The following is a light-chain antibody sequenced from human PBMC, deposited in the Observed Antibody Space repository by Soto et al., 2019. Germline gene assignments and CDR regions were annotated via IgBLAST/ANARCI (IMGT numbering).Light chain of an antibody. CDR3: SSYTSSRTRV. CDR1: SSDVGAYNY. V-gene: IGLV2-14*03. CDR2: DVS. J-gene: IGLJ3*02. Sequence: QSVLTQPPSVSGSPGQSITISCTGTSSDVGAYNYVAWYQHHPGKAPKLMIYDVSNRPSGVSNRFSASKSGNTASLTISGLQAEDEADYYCSSYTSSRTRVFGGGTKLTVL.